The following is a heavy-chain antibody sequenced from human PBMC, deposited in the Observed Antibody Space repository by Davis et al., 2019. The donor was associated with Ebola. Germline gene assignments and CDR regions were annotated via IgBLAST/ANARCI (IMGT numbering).Heavy chain of an antibody. Sequence: HTGGSLRLSCAASGFTFSSYWMHWVRQAPGKGLVWVSRINSDGSSTSYADSVKGRFTISRGNAKNTLYLQMNSLRAEDTAVYYCARALGIGGMDVWGKGTTVTVSS. D-gene: IGHD7-27*01. V-gene: IGHV3-74*01. CDR1: GFTFSSYW. J-gene: IGHJ6*04. CDR3: ARALGIGGMDV. CDR2: INSDGSST.